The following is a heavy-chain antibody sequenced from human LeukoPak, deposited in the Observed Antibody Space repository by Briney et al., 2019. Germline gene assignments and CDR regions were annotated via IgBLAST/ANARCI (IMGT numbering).Heavy chain of an antibody. CDR2: IYTSGST. CDR1: GGSISSTGSF. J-gene: IGHJ5*02. CDR3: ARDFAGTVRWGTYNWFDP. D-gene: IGHD7-27*01. V-gene: IGHV4-39*07. Sequence: PSETLSLTCTVSGGSISSTGSFWGWIRQPPGKGLEWIGSIYTSGSTNYNPSLKSRVTMSVDTSKNQFSLKLSSVTAADTAVYYCARDFAGTVRWGTYNWFDPWGQGTLVTVSS.